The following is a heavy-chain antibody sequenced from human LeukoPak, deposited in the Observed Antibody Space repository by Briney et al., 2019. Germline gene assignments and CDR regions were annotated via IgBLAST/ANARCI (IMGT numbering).Heavy chain of an antibody. V-gene: IGHV4-59*12. D-gene: IGHD5-24*01. CDR3: ARDARDGYHFDY. Sequence: PSETLSLTCTVSGGSISSYYWSWIRQPPGKGLEWIGYIYYSGSTNYNPSLKSRVTISIDTSKNQLSLKLTSVTAADTAVYYCARDARDGYHFDYWGQGTLVTVSS. CDR2: IYYSGST. CDR1: GGSISSYY. J-gene: IGHJ4*02.